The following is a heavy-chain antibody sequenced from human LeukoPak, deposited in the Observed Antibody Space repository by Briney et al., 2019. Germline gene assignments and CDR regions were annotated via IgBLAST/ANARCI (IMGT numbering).Heavy chain of an antibody. CDR2: IYNSGST. D-gene: IGHD3-22*01. Sequence: PSGTLSLTCTVSGGSVSSGSYYWSWIRQPPGKGLEWIGYIYNSGSTDYNPSLKSRVTISVDTSKNQFSLKLNSVTAADTAVYYCARVTYYYDMHFDCWGQGTLVTVSS. CDR3: ARVTYYYDMHFDC. CDR1: GGSVSSGSYY. V-gene: IGHV4-61*01. J-gene: IGHJ4*02.